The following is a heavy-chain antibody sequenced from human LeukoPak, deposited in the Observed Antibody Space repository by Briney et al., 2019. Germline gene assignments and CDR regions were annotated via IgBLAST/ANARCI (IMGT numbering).Heavy chain of an antibody. V-gene: IGHV1-2*02. CDR2: INPNSGGT. CDR1: GYTFTGYY. CDR3: ARDSATTIVVVPAAIHGMDV. J-gene: IGHJ6*02. D-gene: IGHD2-2*01. Sequence: ATVKVSCKASGYTFTGYYMHWVRQALGQGLEWMGWINPNSGGTNYAQKFQGRVTMTRDTSISTAYMELSRLRSDDTAVYYCARDSATTIVVVPAAIHGMDVWGQGTTVTVSS.